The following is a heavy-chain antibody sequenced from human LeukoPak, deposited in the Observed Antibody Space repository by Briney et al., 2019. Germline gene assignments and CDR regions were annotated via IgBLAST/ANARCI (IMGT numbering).Heavy chain of an antibody. J-gene: IGHJ4*02. CDR2: IWYDGSNK. D-gene: IGHD3-3*02. CDR3: ARDRISRTDY. CDR1: GVTLSNYA. Sequence: GGSLRLSCVASGVTLSNYAMSWARQAPGKGLEWVAVIWYDGSNKYYADSVKGRFTISRDNSKNTLYLQMNSLRAEDTAVYYCARDRISRTDYWGQGTLVTVSS. V-gene: IGHV3-33*08.